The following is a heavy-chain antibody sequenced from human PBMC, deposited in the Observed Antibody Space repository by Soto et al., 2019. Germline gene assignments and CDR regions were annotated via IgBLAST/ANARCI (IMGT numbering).Heavy chain of an antibody. CDR2: MSATGGST. CDR1: GFSFSSYS. D-gene: IGHD5-18*01. V-gene: IGHV3-23*01. J-gene: IGHJ3*02. CDR3: AKSWGDTWQESVSDI. Sequence: EVQLLESGGDLIQPGGSLRLSCAASGFSFSSYSMSWVRQAPGKGLEWVSGMSATGGSTYYADSVKGRFIISRDNSRNTLYLEMNSLRADDTAVYYCAKSWGDTWQESVSDIWGLGTMVTVSA.